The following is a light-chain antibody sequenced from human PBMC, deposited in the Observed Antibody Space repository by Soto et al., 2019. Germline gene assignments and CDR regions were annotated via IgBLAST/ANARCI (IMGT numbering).Light chain of an antibody. CDR3: QQYGSPCT. CDR1: QSVSSSY. V-gene: IGKV3-20*01. Sequence: EIGVSHIRVIVTFYPGQRSTLYGRASQSVSSSYLAWYQQKPGQAPRLLIYGASSRATGVPDRFSGSGSGTDFTLTISRLEPEDFAVYYCQQYGSPCTFGQGTKVDI. J-gene: IGKJ1*01. CDR2: GAS.